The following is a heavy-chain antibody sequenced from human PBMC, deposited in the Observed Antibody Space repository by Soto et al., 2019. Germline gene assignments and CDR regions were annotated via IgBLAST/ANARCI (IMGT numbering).Heavy chain of an antibody. Sequence: GASVKVSCKASGGTFSSYAIDWVRQAPGQGLEWMGGIIPLFGTAKHAQKFQGRITITADESTRTAYMELRSLRSEDTAVYYCARGVHDDGSGYYYFYWGQGTLVTVSS. J-gene: IGHJ4*02. CDR3: ARGVHDDGSGYYYFY. CDR2: IIPLFGTA. V-gene: IGHV1-69*13. CDR1: GGTFSSYA. D-gene: IGHD3-22*01.